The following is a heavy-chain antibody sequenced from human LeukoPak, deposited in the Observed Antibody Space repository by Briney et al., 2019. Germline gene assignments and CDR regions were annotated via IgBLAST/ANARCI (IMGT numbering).Heavy chain of an antibody. CDR2: IYTSGST. V-gene: IGHV4-59*10. CDR3: ARNVGLGAFDI. D-gene: IGHD3-10*02. J-gene: IGHJ3*02. CDR1: GGSFSGYY. Sequence: SETLSLTCAVYGGSFSGYYWSWIRQPAGKGLEWIGRIYTSGSTNYNPSLKSRVTMSVDTSKNQFSLKLSSVTAADTAVYYCARNVGLGAFDIWGQGTMVTVSS.